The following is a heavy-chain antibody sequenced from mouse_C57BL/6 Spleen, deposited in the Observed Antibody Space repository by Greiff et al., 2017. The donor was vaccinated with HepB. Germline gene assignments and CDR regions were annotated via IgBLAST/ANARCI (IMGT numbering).Heavy chain of an antibody. CDR1: GFTFSSYA. J-gene: IGHJ2*01. V-gene: IGHV5-9-1*02. Sequence: EVKLMESGEGLVKPGGSLKLSCAASGFTFSSYAMSWVRQTPEKRLEWVAYISSGGDYIYYADTVKGRFTISRDNARNTLYLQMSSLKSEDTAMYYCTRVTTVVDFDYWGQGTTLTVSS. D-gene: IGHD1-1*01. CDR3: TRVTTVVDFDY. CDR2: ISSGGDYI.